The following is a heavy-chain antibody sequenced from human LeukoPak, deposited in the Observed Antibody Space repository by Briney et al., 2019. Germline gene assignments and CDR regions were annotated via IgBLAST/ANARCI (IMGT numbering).Heavy chain of an antibody. Sequence: SETLSLTCTVSGGSISSGGYYWSWIRQHPGKGLEWIGYIYYSGSTYYNPSLKSRVTISVDTSKNQFTLKLSSVTAADTAVYYCARGTGTTWFDPWGQGTLVTVSS. V-gene: IGHV4-31*03. CDR3: ARGTGTTWFDP. CDR1: GGSISSGGYY. D-gene: IGHD1-1*01. CDR2: IYYSGST. J-gene: IGHJ5*02.